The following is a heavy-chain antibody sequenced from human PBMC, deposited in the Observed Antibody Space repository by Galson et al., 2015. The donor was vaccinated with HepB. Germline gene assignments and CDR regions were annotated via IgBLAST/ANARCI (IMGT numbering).Heavy chain of an antibody. CDR1: GFSFSDYW. J-gene: IGHJ3*02. CDR2: IRYDEYEY. CDR3: ARRMQWVGGFDM. V-gene: IGHV3-7*03. D-gene: IGHD6-19*01. Sequence: SLRLSCAASGFSFSDYWMSWIRQAPGKRPEWVANIRYDEYEYYYADFVKGRFTISRDNAKNSLYLQMNSLKADDTAVYYCARRMQWVGGFDMWGQGTMVTVSS.